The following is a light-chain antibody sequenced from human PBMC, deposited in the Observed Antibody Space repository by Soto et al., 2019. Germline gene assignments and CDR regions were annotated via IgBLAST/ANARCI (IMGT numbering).Light chain of an antibody. J-gene: IGKJ1*01. V-gene: IGKV1-5*03. CDR1: QNINNY. CDR2: KAS. Sequence: DIQMTQSPSSLSASVGDRVTITCPASQNINNYLNWYQQKPGKAPKLLIYKASTLKSGVPSRFSGSGSGTEFTLTISSLQPDDFATYYCQHYNSYSEAFGQGTKVDI. CDR3: QHYNSYSEA.